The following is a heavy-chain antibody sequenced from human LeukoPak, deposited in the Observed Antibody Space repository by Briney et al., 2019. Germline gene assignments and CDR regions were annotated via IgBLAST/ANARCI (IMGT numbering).Heavy chain of an antibody. Sequence: GASVKVSCKASGGTFSSYAISWVRQAPGQGLEWMGRIIPILGTANYAQKFQGRVTITADKSTSTAYMELSSLRSEDTAVYYCARFSGYDARAFDIWGQGTMVTVSS. CDR1: GGTFSSYA. D-gene: IGHD5-12*01. V-gene: IGHV1-69*04. J-gene: IGHJ3*02. CDR3: ARFSGYDARAFDI. CDR2: IIPILGTA.